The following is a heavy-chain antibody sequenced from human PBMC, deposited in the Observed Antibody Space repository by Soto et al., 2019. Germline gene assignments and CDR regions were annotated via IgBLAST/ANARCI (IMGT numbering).Heavy chain of an antibody. CDR1: NGSLSGYY. Sequence: SETLSLTCTVSNGSLSGYYWAWIRQPPGKGLEWIGYIYYSGSTYYNPSLKSRVTISVDTSKNQFSLKLSSVTAADTAVYYCARTPLLWGQGTLVTVSS. D-gene: IGHD1-26*01. CDR2: IYYSGST. CDR3: ARTPLL. J-gene: IGHJ4*02. V-gene: IGHV4-59*06.